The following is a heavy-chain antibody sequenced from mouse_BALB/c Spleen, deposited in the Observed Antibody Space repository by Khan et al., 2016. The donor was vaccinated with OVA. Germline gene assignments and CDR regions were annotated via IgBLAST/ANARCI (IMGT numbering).Heavy chain of an antibody. D-gene: IGHD2-3*01. CDR2: IFPGGGSS. V-gene: IGHV1-77*01. CDR1: GYTFTDYV. J-gene: IGHJ3*01. Sequence: QVQLQQSGPELVKPGASVKMSCKASGYTFTDYVINWVKQRTGQGLEWIGDIFPGGGSSYYNEKFKGKAKLNADKYSNTAYMQLSSLTFEDSAVSFCARGGYSVFAYWGQGTLVTVSA. CDR3: ARGGYSVFAY.